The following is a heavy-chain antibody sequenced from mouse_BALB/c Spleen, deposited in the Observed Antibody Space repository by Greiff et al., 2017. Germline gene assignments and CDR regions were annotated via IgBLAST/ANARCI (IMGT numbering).Heavy chain of an antibody. Sequence: ESGPGLVKPSQSLSLTCTVTGYSITSDYAWNWIRQFPGNKLEWMGYISYSGSTSYNPSLKSRISITRDTSKNQFFLQLNSVTTEDTATYYCARMDATWFAYWGQGTLVTVSA. D-gene: IGHD6-1*01. V-gene: IGHV3-2*02. CDR1: GYSITSDYA. CDR3: ARMDATWFAY. CDR2: ISYSGST. J-gene: IGHJ3*01.